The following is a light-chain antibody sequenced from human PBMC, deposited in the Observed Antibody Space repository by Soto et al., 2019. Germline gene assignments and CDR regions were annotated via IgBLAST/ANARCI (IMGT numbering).Light chain of an antibody. V-gene: IGLV4-69*01. CDR1: SGHSSYA. CDR3: QTWGTGIRV. Sequence: QPVLTQSPSASASLGASVKLTCTLSSGHSSYAIAWHQQQPEKGPRYLMKLNSDGSHSKGDGIPDRFSGSSSGAERYLTISSRRSEDEADYYCQTWGTGIRVFGGGTKLTVL. J-gene: IGLJ2*01. CDR2: LNSDGSH.